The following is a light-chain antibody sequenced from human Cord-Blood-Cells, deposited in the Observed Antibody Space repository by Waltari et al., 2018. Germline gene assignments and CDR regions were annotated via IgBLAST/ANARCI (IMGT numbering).Light chain of an antibody. CDR3: CSYAGSSTFYV. CDR2: EGS. CDR1: SSDVGSYNL. J-gene: IGLJ1*01. V-gene: IGLV2-23*03. Sequence: QSALTQPASVSGSPGQSITISCTGTSSDVGSYNLVSWYQQHPGKAPKLMIYEGSKRPSGVSNRCSGSKSGNTASLTISGLQAEDEADYYCCSYAGSSTFYVFGTGTKVTFL.